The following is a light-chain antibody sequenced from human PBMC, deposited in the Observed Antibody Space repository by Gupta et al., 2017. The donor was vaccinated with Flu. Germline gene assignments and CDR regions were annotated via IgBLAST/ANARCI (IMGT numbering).Light chain of an antibody. V-gene: IGKV4-1*01. Sequence: DIVMTQSPDSLAVSLGERATINCTSSQSVGYNNKNYLAWYQQKEGHPPKVLIYWAATRAAGVPDIFSGSWDGKYVPLTSSIRHEEDVAGYYCQQNDCPPLYIFGQGTKLEIK. CDR1: QSVGYNNKNY. CDR3: QQNDCPPLYI. J-gene: IGKJ2*01. CDR2: WAA.